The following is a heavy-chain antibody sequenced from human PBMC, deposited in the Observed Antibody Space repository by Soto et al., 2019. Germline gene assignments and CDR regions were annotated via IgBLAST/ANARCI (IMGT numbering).Heavy chain of an antibody. Sequence: QITLKESGPTLVKPTQTLTLTCTFSGFSLSTSGVGVGWIRQPPGKALEWLALIYWDDDKRYSPSLKSRLTITKDTSKNQVVLTITNMDPVDKATYYCVHRMDDYGDPPSYFDYWGQGTLVTVSS. CDR2: IYWDDDK. V-gene: IGHV2-5*02. D-gene: IGHD4-17*01. CDR3: VHRMDDYGDPPSYFDY. CDR1: GFSLSTSGVG. J-gene: IGHJ4*02.